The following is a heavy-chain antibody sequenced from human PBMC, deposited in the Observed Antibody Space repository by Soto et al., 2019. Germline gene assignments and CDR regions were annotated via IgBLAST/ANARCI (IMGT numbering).Heavy chain of an antibody. V-gene: IGHV4-34*01. CDR1: GGSFSGYY. CDR3: ARGNKIYPYGTGNKKLNRCPP. D-gene: IGHD3-10*01. CDR2: INHSGST. Sequence: SETLSLTCAVYGGSFSGYYWSWIRQPPGKGLEWIGEINHSGSTNYNPSLKSRVTISVDTSKNQFSLKLSSVTAADTAVYYCARGNKIYPYGTGNKKLNRCPPWGQEPL. J-gene: IGHJ5*02.